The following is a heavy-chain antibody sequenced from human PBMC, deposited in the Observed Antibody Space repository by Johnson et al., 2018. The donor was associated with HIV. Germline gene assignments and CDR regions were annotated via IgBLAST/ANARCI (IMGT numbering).Heavy chain of an antibody. CDR3: ALTDYGDYPQRVPDAFDI. V-gene: IGHV3-30*02. Sequence: QVQLVESGGGLVQPGWSLRLSCAASGFTFRDYGMHWVRQAPGKGLEWVAFIQYDGSNKYYADSVKGRFTISRDNSKNTLYLQMNSLRAEDTAVYYCALTDYGDYPQRVPDAFDIWGQGTMVTVSS. J-gene: IGHJ3*02. CDR2: IQYDGSNK. CDR1: GFTFRDYG. D-gene: IGHD4-17*01.